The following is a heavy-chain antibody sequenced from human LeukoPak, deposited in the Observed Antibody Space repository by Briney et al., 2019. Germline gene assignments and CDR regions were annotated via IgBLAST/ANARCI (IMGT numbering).Heavy chain of an antibody. CDR3: ARATVVTTVFDH. CDR2: IIPILGIA. D-gene: IGHD4-4*01. V-gene: IGHV1-69*04. J-gene: IGHJ4*02. Sequence: ASVKVSCKASGGTFSSYAISWVRQAPGQGLEWMGRIIPILGIANYAQKFQGRVTITADKSTNAAYMELSSLRSEDTAVYYCARATVVTTVFDHWGQGTLVTVSS. CDR1: GGTFSSYA.